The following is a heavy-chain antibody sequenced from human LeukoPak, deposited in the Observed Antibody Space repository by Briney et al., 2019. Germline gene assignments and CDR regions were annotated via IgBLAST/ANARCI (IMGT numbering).Heavy chain of an antibody. CDR3: ARHWDSSAYLNWFDP. J-gene: IGHJ5*02. CDR1: GGSISSYY. D-gene: IGHD3-22*01. Sequence: SETLSLTCTVSGGSISSYYWSWIRQPPGKGLEWIGYIYYSGSTNYNPSLKSRVTISVDTSKNQFSLKLSSVTAADTAMYYCARHWDSSAYLNWFDPWGQGTLVTVSA. CDR2: IYYSGST. V-gene: IGHV4-59*08.